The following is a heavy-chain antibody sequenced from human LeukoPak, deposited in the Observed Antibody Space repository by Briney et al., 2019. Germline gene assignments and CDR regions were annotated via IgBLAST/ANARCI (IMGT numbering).Heavy chain of an antibody. CDR3: AREMYSSGWSATGY. V-gene: IGHV4-61*02. CDR1: GGSISSGSYY. J-gene: IGHJ4*02. Sequence: NPSETLSLTCTVSGGSISSGSYYWSWIWQPAGKGLEWIGRIYTSGSTNYNPSLKSRVTMSVDTSKNQFSLKLSSVTAADTAVYYCAREMYSSGWSATGYWGQGTLVTVSS. D-gene: IGHD6-19*01. CDR2: IYTSGST.